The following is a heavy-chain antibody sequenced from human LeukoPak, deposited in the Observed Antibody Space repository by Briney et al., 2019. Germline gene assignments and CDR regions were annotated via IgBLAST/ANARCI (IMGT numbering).Heavy chain of an antibody. CDR1: GGTISNYY. CDR3: ARDRAGYLNWFDP. D-gene: IGHD2-15*01. Sequence: SETLSLTCTVSGGTISNYYWSWIRQPAGKGLEWIGRMYMSGATNFNPSLTSRVTMSVDKSKNQFFLKLTSVTAADTAVYYCARDRAGYLNWFDPWGQGTLVTVSS. V-gene: IGHV4-4*07. J-gene: IGHJ5*02. CDR2: MYMSGAT.